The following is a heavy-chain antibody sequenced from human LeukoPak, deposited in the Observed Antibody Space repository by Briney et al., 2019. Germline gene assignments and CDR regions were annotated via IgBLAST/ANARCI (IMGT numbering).Heavy chain of an antibody. J-gene: IGHJ4*02. Sequence: EINHSGSTNYNPSLKSRVTISVDTSKNQFSLKLSSVTAADTAVYYCARGGSIAVAGIDYWGQGTLVTVSS. CDR3: ARGGSIAVAGIDY. V-gene: IGHV4-34*01. CDR2: INHSGST. D-gene: IGHD6-19*01.